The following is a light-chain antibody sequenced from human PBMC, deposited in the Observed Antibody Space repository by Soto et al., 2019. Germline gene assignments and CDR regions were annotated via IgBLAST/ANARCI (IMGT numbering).Light chain of an antibody. CDR2: EVS. J-gene: IGLJ1*01. CDR3: SSYTSISTYV. V-gene: IGLV2-14*01. CDR1: SSDVGGFNY. Sequence: QSALSQPASVSGSPGQSITISCTATSSDVGGFNYVSWVQQHPGKAPKLMIYEVSNRPSGVSNRFSGSKSGNTASLTISRLQAEDEADYYCSSYTSISTYVFGTGTKVTVL.